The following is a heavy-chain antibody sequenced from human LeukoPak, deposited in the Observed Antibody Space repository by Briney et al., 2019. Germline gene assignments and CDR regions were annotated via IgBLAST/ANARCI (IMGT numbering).Heavy chain of an antibody. V-gene: IGHV3-23*01. CDR2: ISGSGGST. CDR1: GFTFSSYA. CDR3: AKDPYYDSSGWYAFDI. Sequence: GGSLRLSCAASGFTFSSYAMSWVRQPPGKGLEWVSAISGSGGSTYYADSVKGRFTISRDNSKNTLYLQMNSLRAEDTAVYYCAKDPYYDSSGWYAFDIWGQGTMVTVSS. J-gene: IGHJ3*02. D-gene: IGHD3-22*01.